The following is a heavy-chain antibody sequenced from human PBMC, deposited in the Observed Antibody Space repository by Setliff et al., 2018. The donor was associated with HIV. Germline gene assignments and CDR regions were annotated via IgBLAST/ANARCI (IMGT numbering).Heavy chain of an antibody. J-gene: IGHJ4*02. CDR3: AREAVLFGGSYRFDY. D-gene: IGHD1-26*01. CDR1: GGSISSSNW. V-gene: IGHV4-4*02. Sequence: SETLSLTCAVSGGSISSSNWWSWVRQPPGKGLEWIGEIYHSGSTKYNPSIKSRVTISVDKSRNQFSLNLRSVTAADTAVYYCAREAVLFGGSYRFDYWGQGTLVTVSS. CDR2: IYHSGST.